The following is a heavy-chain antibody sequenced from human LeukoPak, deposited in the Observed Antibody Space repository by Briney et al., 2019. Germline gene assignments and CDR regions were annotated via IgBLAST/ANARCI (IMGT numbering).Heavy chain of an antibody. Sequence: TGGSLRLSCAASGFTFSSYAMHWVRQAPGKGLEWVAVISCDGSNKYYADSVKGRFTISRDNSKNTLYLQMNSLRAEDTAVYYCARESIYSYGYSFDYWGQGTLVTVSS. CDR3: ARESIYSYGYSFDY. V-gene: IGHV3-30*04. D-gene: IGHD5-18*01. CDR1: GFTFSSYA. J-gene: IGHJ4*02. CDR2: ISCDGSNK.